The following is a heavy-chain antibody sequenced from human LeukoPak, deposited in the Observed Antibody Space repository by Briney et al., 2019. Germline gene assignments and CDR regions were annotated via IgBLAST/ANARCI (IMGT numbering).Heavy chain of an antibody. J-gene: IGHJ6*03. CDR2: IKQDGSEK. CDR3: TRAALDTYYDFWSGYYSQGYYMDV. V-gene: IGHV3-7*01. D-gene: IGHD3-3*01. CDR1: GFTFSSYW. Sequence: GGSLRLSCAASGFTFSSYWMSWVRQAPGKGLEWVANIKQDGSEKYYVDSVKGRFTISRDNAKNSLYLQMNSLRAEDTAVYYCTRAALDTYYDFWSGYYSQGYYMDVWGKGTTVTVSS.